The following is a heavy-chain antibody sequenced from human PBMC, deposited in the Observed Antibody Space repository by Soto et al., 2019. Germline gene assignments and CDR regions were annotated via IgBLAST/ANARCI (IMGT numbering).Heavy chain of an antibody. CDR2: IYYSGST. CDR1: GGSISNHGYY. CDR3: ARPGGTATIFDF. J-gene: IGHJ4*02. V-gene: IGHV4-31*03. Sequence: QVQLQESGPGLVKPSQTLSLTCTVSGGSISNHGYYWSWIRQHPGKGLEWIGYIYYSGSTYYNPSLTSRLTISVDTSTNQFSLTLPSVTPADTAVFYCARPGGTATIFDFWGQGTLVPVSS. D-gene: IGHD5-12*01.